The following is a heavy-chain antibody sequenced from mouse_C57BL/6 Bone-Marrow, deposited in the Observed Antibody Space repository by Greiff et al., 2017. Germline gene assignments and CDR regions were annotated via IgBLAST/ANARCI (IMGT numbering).Heavy chain of an antibody. CDR1: GYTFTSYW. V-gene: IGHV1-69*01. CDR2: IDPSDSYT. J-gene: IGHJ3*01. D-gene: IGHD2-12*01. CDR3: ARDCYSYAAWFAY. Sequence: QVQLQQPGAELVMPGASVKLSCKASGYTFTSYWMHWVKQRPGQGLEWIGEIDPSDSYTNYNQKFKGKSTLTVDKSSSTAYMQLSSLTSEDSAVYYCARDCYSYAAWFAYWGRGPVVTVSA.